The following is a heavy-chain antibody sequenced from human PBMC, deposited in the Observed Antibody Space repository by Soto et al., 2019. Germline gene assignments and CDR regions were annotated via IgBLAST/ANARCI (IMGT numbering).Heavy chain of an antibody. V-gene: IGHV3-7*03. Sequence: PGGSLRLSCAASGFTFSSYWMSWVRQAPGKGLEWVANIKQDGSEKYYVDSVKGRFTISRDNAKNSLYLQMNSLRAEDTAVYYCARVAGDPSSYGMDVWGQGTTVTVSS. CDR1: GFTFSSYW. CDR2: IKQDGSEK. D-gene: IGHD4-17*01. CDR3: ARVAGDPSSYGMDV. J-gene: IGHJ6*02.